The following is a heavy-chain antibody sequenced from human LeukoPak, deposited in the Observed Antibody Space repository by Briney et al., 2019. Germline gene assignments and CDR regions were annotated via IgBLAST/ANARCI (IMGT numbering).Heavy chain of an antibody. Sequence: ASVKVSCKVSGYTLTELSMHWVRQAPGKGVEWMGGFDPEDGETIYAQKFQGRVTMTEDTSTDTAYMELSSLRSEDTAVYYCATPYSYGAGAFDIWGQGTMVTVSS. CDR1: GYTLTELS. CDR2: FDPEDGET. D-gene: IGHD5-18*01. J-gene: IGHJ3*02. V-gene: IGHV1-24*01. CDR3: ATPYSYGAGAFDI.